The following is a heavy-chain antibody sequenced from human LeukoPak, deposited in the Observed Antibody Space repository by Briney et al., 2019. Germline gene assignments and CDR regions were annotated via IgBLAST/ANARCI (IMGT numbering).Heavy chain of an antibody. D-gene: IGHD6-13*01. V-gene: IGHV4-59*12. CDR2: IYYSGST. CDR1: GGSISSYY. J-gene: IGHJ3*02. Sequence: PSETLSLTCTVSGGSISSYYWSWIRQPPGKGLEWIGYIYYSGSTNYNPSLKSRVTISVDTSKNQFSLKLSSVTAADTAVYYCAREGSSQLTRDAFDIWGQGTMVTVSS. CDR3: AREGSSQLTRDAFDI.